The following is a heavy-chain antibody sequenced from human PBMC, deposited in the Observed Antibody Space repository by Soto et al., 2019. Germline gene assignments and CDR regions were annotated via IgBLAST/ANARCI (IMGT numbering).Heavy chain of an antibody. CDR1: GDSISGSYW. D-gene: IGHD2-2*01. CDR3: ARLHCTSPGCVPLDP. Sequence: PSEALSLTCTVSGDSISGSYWWSWGRQPAGKGLEWIGEVSQSGNTNYNPSLMSRLTISVDKSKNQFSLRLTYVTAADTGIYYCARLHCTSPGCVPLDPWGHGTLVTVSS. J-gene: IGHJ5*02. V-gene: IGHV4-4*02. CDR2: VSQSGNT.